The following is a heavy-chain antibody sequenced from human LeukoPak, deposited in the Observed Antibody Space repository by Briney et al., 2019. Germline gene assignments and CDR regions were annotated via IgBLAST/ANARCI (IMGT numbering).Heavy chain of an antibody. CDR3: ARKFVYYYYGMDV. Sequence: GGSLRLSCATSGFTFSTYWMTWVRQAPGKGLEWVANINQDGSAKYYVDSVKGRFTISRDNAENSLYLQVNSLRPEDTAVYYCARKFVYYYYGMDVWGQGTTVTVSS. CDR1: GFTFSTYW. V-gene: IGHV3-7*01. J-gene: IGHJ6*02. CDR2: INQDGSAK. D-gene: IGHD3-16*02.